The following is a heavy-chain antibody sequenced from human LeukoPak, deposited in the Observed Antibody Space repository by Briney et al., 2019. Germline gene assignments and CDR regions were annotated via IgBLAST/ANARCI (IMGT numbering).Heavy chain of an antibody. Sequence: SETLSLTCAAYGGSFSGYYWSWIRQPPGKGLEWIGEINHSGSTNYNPSLKSRVTISVDTSKNQFSLKLSSVTAADTAVYYCARDRWELRHWGQGTLVTVSS. J-gene: IGHJ4*02. D-gene: IGHD1-26*01. CDR2: INHSGST. CDR1: GGSFSGYY. CDR3: ARDRWELRH. V-gene: IGHV4-34*01.